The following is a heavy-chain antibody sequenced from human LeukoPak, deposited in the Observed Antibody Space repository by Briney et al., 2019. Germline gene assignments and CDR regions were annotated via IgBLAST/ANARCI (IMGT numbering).Heavy chain of an antibody. CDR2: ISGSGGGT. J-gene: IGHJ4*02. CDR3: ARGRIGPDY. V-gene: IGHV3-23*01. D-gene: IGHD3/OR15-3a*01. CDR1: GFTFYDYA. Sequence: GGSLRLSCAASGFTFYDYAMSWVRQAPGKGLEWVSGISGSGGGTYYADSVKGRFTISRDNSQNALYLQMNSLGADDTAIYYCARGRIGPDYWGQGTLVTVSS.